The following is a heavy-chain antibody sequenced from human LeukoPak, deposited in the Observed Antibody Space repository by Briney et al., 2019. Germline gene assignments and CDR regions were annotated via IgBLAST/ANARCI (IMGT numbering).Heavy chain of an antibody. D-gene: IGHD2-8*01. CDR2: IYHNGNT. J-gene: IGHJ4*02. V-gene: IGHV4-39*01. Sequence: SETLSLNCSVSGGSITNNNYYWGWLRQSQGRGLEGVGRIYHNGNTFYNPPLRSRVTISVDKSKNQFSLKLTSVTAADTAVYSCARQRWVYAGPDYWGQGTLVTVS. CDR3: ARQRWVYAGPDY. CDR1: GGSITNNNYY.